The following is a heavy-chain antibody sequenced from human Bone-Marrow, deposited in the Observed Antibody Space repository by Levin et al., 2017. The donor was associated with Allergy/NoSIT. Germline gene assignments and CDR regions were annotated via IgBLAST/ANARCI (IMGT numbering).Heavy chain of an antibody. CDR1: GDSVSSNSAA. J-gene: IGHJ4*02. V-gene: IGHV6-1*01. CDR3: AGVGIVVVVTATQSGPFDY. CDR2: TYYRSKWYN. D-gene: IGHD2-15*01. Sequence: SQTLSLTCAISGDSVSSNSAAWNWIRQSPSRGLEWLGRTYYRSKWYNDYAVSVQSRITINPDTSKNQFSLQLNSVTPEDTAVYYCAGVGIVVVVTATQSGPFDYWGPGTLVTVSS.